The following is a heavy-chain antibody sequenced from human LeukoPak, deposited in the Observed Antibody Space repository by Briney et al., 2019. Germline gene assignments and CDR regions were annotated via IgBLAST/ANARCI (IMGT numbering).Heavy chain of an antibody. CDR1: GFTFSSYA. J-gene: IGHJ4*02. Sequence: PGGSLRLSCAASGFTFSSYAMNWVRQAPGKGLEWVLGISASGGSSYYADSVKGRFTICRDNSKNTLYLQMDSLRAEDTAVYYCAKDRITGTPYYFDYWGQGTLVTVSS. V-gene: IGHV3-23*01. CDR3: AKDRITGTPYYFDY. D-gene: IGHD1-20*01. CDR2: ISASGGSS.